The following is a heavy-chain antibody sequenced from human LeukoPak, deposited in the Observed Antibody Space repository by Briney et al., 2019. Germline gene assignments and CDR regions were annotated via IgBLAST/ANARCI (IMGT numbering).Heavy chain of an antibody. CDR1: GGTISSYH. CDR3: AREVYSRGVIRGDWLDP. J-gene: IGHJ5*02. D-gene: IGHD3-10*01. V-gene: IGHV4-4*07. CDR2: IYTSGST. Sequence: SETLSLTCTGSGGTISSYHWSWIRQPAGKGLEWIGRIYTSGSTNYNPSLKNRLTMSVDTSKKQFSLTLSAVTAADTAVYYCAREVYSRGVIRGDWLDPWGQGTLVTVSS.